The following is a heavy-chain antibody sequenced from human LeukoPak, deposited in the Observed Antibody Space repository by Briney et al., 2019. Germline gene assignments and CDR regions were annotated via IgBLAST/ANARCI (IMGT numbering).Heavy chain of an antibody. J-gene: IGHJ5*02. CDR2: IYYAGST. CDR1: GGSISSFY. Sequence: SETLSLTCTVSGGSISSFYWSWIRQPPGKGLEWIGYIYYAGSTNYNPSLKSRLTISVDTSQNQFPMKLSSVTAADTAVYYGARASETLRRFDPWGQGTLVTVSS. CDR3: ARASETLRRFDP. V-gene: IGHV4-59*01.